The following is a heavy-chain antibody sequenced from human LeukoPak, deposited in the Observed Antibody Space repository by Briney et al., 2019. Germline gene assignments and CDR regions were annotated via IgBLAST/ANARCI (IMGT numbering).Heavy chain of an antibody. J-gene: IGHJ6*03. Sequence: PSETLSLTCTVSGGSISTYYWSWIRQPPGKGLEWIGDIYYIGRTKYNPSLKSRATISVDTSKNQFSLKLSSVTAADTAVYYCARVPQYSSSSHDYYYYYMDVWGKGTTVTVSS. CDR1: GGSISTYY. CDR2: IYYIGRT. V-gene: IGHV4-59*01. CDR3: ARVPQYSSSSHDYYYYYMDV. D-gene: IGHD6-6*01.